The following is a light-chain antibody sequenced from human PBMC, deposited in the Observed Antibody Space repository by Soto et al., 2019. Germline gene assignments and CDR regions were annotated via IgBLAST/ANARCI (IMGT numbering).Light chain of an antibody. Sequence: QSVLTQPPSVSGAPGQRVTISCTGSSSNIGGTYNVHWYQQLPGTAPKLLIYTNSNRPSGVPDRFSGSKSDTSASLAITGLQAEDEADYYCQSYDSSLSGWVFGGGTKVTVL. V-gene: IGLV1-40*01. CDR2: TNS. J-gene: IGLJ3*02. CDR1: SSNIGGTYN. CDR3: QSYDSSLSGWV.